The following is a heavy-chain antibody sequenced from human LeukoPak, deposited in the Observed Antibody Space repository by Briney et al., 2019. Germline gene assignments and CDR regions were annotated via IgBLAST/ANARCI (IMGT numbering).Heavy chain of an antibody. V-gene: IGHV4-59*01. CDR1: GGSISSYY. J-gene: IGHJ4*02. Sequence: PSETLSLTCTVSGGSISSYYWNWIRQPPGKGLEWIGYIYYSGSTNYNPSLKSRVTISLDTSKNQFSLKLSSVTAADTAVYYCARGENSYGSDYWGQGTLVTVSS. CDR2: IYYSGST. CDR3: ARGENSYGSDY. D-gene: IGHD5-18*01.